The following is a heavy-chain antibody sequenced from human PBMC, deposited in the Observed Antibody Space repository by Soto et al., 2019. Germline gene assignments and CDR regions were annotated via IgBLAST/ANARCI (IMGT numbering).Heavy chain of an antibody. D-gene: IGHD6-19*01. CDR3: ARDSSGWPLY. V-gene: IGHV1-3*01. CDR2: TNAGNGNT. CDR1: GYTFTGYD. Sequence: ASVKVSCKASGYTFTGYDLNWVRQAPGQRLEWMGWTNAGNGNTKYSQKFQGRVTITRDTSTSTAYMELRSLRSDDTAVYYCARDSSGWPLYWGQGTLVTVSS. J-gene: IGHJ4*02.